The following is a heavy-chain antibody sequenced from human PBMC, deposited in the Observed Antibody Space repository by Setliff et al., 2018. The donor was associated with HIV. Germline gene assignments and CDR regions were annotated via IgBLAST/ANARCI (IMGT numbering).Heavy chain of an antibody. CDR3: ARAAYGYDSSGYFFDY. V-gene: IGHV1-69*05. J-gene: IGHJ4*02. CDR1: GGSFSSYS. Sequence: SVKVSCKASGGSFSSYSISWVRQAPGQGLEWMGGIIPIFGTANYAQKFQGRVTITTDESTSTVYMELSSLRSEDTAVYYCARAAYGYDSSGYFFDYWGQGTLVTVSS. D-gene: IGHD3-22*01. CDR2: IIPIFGTA.